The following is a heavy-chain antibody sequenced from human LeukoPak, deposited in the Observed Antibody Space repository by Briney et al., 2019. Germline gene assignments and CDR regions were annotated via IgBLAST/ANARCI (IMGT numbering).Heavy chain of an antibody. D-gene: IGHD5-18*01. J-gene: IGHJ4*02. V-gene: IGHV3-11*04. CDR2: ISCSGSTI. CDR3: ARRGYGYGPSKYYFDY. CDR1: GFTFSDYY. Sequence: SLRLSCAASGFTFSDYYMSWIRQAPGKGLEWVSYISCSGSTIYYADSVKGRFTISRDNAKNSLYLQMNSLRAEDTAVYYCARRGYGYGPSKYYFDYWGQGTLVTVSS.